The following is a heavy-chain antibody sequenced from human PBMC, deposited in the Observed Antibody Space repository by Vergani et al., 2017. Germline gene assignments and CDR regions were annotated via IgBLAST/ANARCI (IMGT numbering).Heavy chain of an antibody. CDR2: IRDDGSNK. Sequence: VHLLESGGGLVQSGGSLRLSCVMSGLRFSSYGMHWVRQAPGKGLEWVAFIRDDGSNKYYGDSAKGRFTISRDNSKNTVYLQMNSLRADDTSVYYCGTNSWSQAFDLWGQGTRVTVSS. CDR1: GLRFSSYG. J-gene: IGHJ3*01. D-gene: IGHD2/OR15-2a*01. CDR3: GTNSWSQAFDL. V-gene: IGHV3-30*02.